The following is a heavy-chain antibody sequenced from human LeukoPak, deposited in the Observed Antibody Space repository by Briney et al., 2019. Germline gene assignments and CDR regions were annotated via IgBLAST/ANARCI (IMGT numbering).Heavy chain of an antibody. J-gene: IGHJ4*02. Sequence: GGSLRLSCAASGFTFSSYAMSWVRQAPGKGLEWVSAISGSGGSTYYVDSVKGRFTISRDNSKNTLYLQMNSLRAEDTAVYYCASPNDYGDYAPFDYWGQGTLVTVSS. CDR2: ISGSGGST. V-gene: IGHV3-23*01. CDR3: ASPNDYGDYAPFDY. D-gene: IGHD4-17*01. CDR1: GFTFSSYA.